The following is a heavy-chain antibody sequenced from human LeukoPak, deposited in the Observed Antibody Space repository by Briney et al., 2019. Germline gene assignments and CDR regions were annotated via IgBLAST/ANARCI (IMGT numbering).Heavy chain of an antibody. Sequence: PGGSLRLSCAASGFTFDTYNVNWVRQAPGKGLEWVATIRSYSSYIHYADSVKGRFIISRDDDKKSMYLQMNSLRVEDTAVYFCARYSEVYYYVDVWGTGTTVTVSS. V-gene: IGHV3-21*01. CDR2: IRSYSSYI. CDR3: ARYSEVYYYVDV. D-gene: IGHD2-21*01. J-gene: IGHJ6*03. CDR1: GFTFDTYN.